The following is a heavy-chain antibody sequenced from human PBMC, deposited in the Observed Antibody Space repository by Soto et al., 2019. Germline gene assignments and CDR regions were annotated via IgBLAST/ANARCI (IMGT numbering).Heavy chain of an antibody. V-gene: IGHV3-48*01. D-gene: IGHD3-3*01. CDR1: GFTFSSYS. Sequence: PGGSLRLSCAASGFTFSSYSINWVRQAPGKGLEWVSYISSSSSTIYYADSVKGRFTISRDISKNTVHLQMNSLRAEDTAVYYCARALWNGYPAFFDCWGQGTLVTVSS. CDR2: ISSSSSTI. CDR3: ARALWNGYPAFFDC. J-gene: IGHJ4*02.